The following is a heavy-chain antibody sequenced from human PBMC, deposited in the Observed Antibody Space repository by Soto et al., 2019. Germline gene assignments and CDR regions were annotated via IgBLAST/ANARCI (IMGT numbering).Heavy chain of an antibody. D-gene: IGHD3-3*01. CDR2: INPNSGGT. CDR1: GYTFTGYY. J-gene: IGHJ5*02. CDR3: ARGRRKIFGVVSNWFDP. Sequence: ASVKVSCKASGYTFTGYYMHWVRQAPGQGLEWMGWINPNSGGTNYAQKFQGWVTMTRDTSISTAYMELSRLRSDDTAVYYCARGRRKIFGVVSNWFDPSGPGTLLTVSS. V-gene: IGHV1-2*04.